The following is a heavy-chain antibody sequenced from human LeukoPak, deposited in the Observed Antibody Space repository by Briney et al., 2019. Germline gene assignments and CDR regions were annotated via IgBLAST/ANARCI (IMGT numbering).Heavy chain of an antibody. D-gene: IGHD2-15*01. Sequence: GESLKISCKGSGYIFTSYWIGWVRQMPGKGLEWIGIIYPGDSDTRYSPSFQGQVTMSADKSINTAYLQWSSLKASDTAMYYCARQAYCSGGGCPYYFDYWGQGTLVTVSS. CDR3: ARQAYCSGGGCPYYFDY. J-gene: IGHJ4*02. CDR1: GYIFTSYW. V-gene: IGHV5-51*01. CDR2: IYPGDSDT.